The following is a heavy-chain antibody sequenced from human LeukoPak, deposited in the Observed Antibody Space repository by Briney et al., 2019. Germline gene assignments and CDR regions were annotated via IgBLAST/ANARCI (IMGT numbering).Heavy chain of an antibody. CDR2: IYRDGTT. Sequence: PGGSLRLSCAASGFTVSGNYMNWVRQAPGKGLEWVSVIYRDGTTSSADSVKGRFTISRDNSKNSMYLQMNSLRAEDTAAYYCAREFNDYFDYWGQGTLVTVSS. V-gene: IGHV3-53*01. CDR3: AREFNDYFDY. D-gene: IGHD2-8*01. CDR1: GFTVSGNY. J-gene: IGHJ4*02.